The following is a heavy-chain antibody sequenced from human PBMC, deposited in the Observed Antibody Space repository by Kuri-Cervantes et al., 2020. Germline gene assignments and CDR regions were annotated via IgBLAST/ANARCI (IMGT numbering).Heavy chain of an antibody. V-gene: IGHV1-69*13. J-gene: IGHJ4*02. Sequence: SVKVSCKASGGTFRNFAFTWVRQAPGQGLEWIGGIVPIFGASTYAQRFQGRVTITADEVTSTAFMELSSLTSEDTAVFYCATRPEEAYAYGRYFDNWGQGSLVTVSS. CDR3: ATRPEEAYAYGRYFDN. D-gene: IGHD1-14*01. CDR2: IVPIFGAS. CDR1: GGTFRNFA.